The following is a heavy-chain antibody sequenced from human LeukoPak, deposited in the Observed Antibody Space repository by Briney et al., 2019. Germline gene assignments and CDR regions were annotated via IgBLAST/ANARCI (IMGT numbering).Heavy chain of an antibody. Sequence: PGGSLRLSCAASGFTFSDYGMNWVRQAPGKGLEWVANIKQDGSEKYYVDSVKGRFTVSRDNAKNSLYLQMNSLRVEDTAVYYCARAQLAWDAANWGQGTLVTVSS. CDR2: IKQDGSEK. V-gene: IGHV3-7*04. J-gene: IGHJ4*02. CDR3: ARAQLAWDAAN. CDR1: GFTFSDYG. D-gene: IGHD6-13*01.